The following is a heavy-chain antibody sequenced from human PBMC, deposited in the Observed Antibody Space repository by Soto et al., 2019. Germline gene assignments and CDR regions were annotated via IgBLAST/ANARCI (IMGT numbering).Heavy chain of an antibody. CDR3: VKVSGYCTGGSCFSYFDY. Sequence: GGSLRLSCSGSGFTFSHHSLYWVRQPPGKGLQCVSSISGSGGNIYYAESVKGRFTISRDNSKNTLYLQMTSLSSEDSAVYYCVKVSGYCTGGSCFSYFDYWGQGTPVTVSS. CDR2: ISGSGGNI. J-gene: IGHJ4*02. D-gene: IGHD2-15*01. CDR1: GFTFSHHS. V-gene: IGHV3-64D*06.